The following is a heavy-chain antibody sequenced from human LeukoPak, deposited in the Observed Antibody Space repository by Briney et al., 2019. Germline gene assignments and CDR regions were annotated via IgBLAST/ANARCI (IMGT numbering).Heavy chain of an antibody. Sequence: SETLSLTCTVSGGSISSSSYYWSWIRQPAGKGLEWIGRIYTSGSTNYNPSLKSRVTISVDTSKNQFSLKLSSVTAADTAVYYCARGPNSSSWYGLGWFDPWGQGTLVTVSS. CDR1: GGSISSSSYY. CDR3: ARGPNSSSWYGLGWFDP. CDR2: IYTSGST. V-gene: IGHV4-61*02. D-gene: IGHD6-13*01. J-gene: IGHJ5*02.